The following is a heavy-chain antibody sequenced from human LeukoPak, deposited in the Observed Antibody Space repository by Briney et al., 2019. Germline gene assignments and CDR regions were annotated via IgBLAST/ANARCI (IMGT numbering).Heavy chain of an antibody. CDR1: GFTFSSYG. CDR2: ISSSGSTR. V-gene: IGHV3-48*04. Sequence: PGGSLRLSCAASGFTFSSYGMHWVRQAPGKGLEWVSYISSSGSTRDYADSVKGRFTISRDNVKNSLYLQMNSLRAEDTAVYYCAKGPGEASNSARFDPWGQGTLVTVSS. CDR3: AKGPGEASNSARFDP. J-gene: IGHJ5*02. D-gene: IGHD3-10*01.